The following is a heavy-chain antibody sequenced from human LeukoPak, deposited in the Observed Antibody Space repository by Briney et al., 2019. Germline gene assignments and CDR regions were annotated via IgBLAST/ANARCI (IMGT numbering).Heavy chain of an antibody. CDR1: GGSISNYY. V-gene: IGHV4-4*07. CDR3: ARSRCSSISCASRGAFDI. J-gene: IGHJ3*02. D-gene: IGHD2-2*01. Sequence: SETLSLTCNVSGGSISNYYWSWIRQPAGKGLELIGRIYTSGSTNYNPSLKSRVTMSVDTSKNQFSLKLSTVTAADTAVYYCARSRCSSISCASRGAFDIWGQGTMVTVSS. CDR2: IYTSGST.